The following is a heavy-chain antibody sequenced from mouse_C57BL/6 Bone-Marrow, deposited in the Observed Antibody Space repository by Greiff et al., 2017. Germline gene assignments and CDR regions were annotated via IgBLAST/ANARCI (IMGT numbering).Heavy chain of an antibody. D-gene: IGHD4-1*01. J-gene: IGHJ2*01. CDR3: ARGNWDYFDY. CDR2: IYPSDSET. Sequence: QVQLQQPGAELVRPGSSVKLSCKASGYTFTSYWMDWVKQRPGQGLEWIGNIYPSDSETHYNQKFKDKATLTVDKSSSTAYMQLSSLTSEDSAVDYCARGNWDYFDYGGQGTTLTVSA. V-gene: IGHV1-61*01. CDR1: GYTFTSYW.